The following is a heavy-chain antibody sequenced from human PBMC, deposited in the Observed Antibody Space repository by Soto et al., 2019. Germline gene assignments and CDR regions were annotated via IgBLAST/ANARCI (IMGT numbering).Heavy chain of an antibody. V-gene: IGHV4-39*01. CDR3: ARHSGNYHDSKGYLYY. Sequence: QLQLQESGPGLVKPWETLSLTCTVSGGSISSSSYYWGWIRQPPGKGLEWIGSIYYDGSAYYNPSLQRRVTISVDSSKTQFSLKLTSVTAADTAVYYCARHSGNYHDSKGYLYYWGQGTLVTVSS. CDR1: GGSISSSSYY. D-gene: IGHD3-22*01. J-gene: IGHJ4*02. CDR2: IYYDGSA.